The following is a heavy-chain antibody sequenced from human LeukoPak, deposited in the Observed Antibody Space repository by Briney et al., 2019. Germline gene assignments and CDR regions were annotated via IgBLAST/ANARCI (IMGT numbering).Heavy chain of an antibody. V-gene: IGHV4-39*01. CDR1: GGSISSSSYY. CDR2: IYYSGST. D-gene: IGHD3-22*01. Sequence: SETLSLTCTVSGGSISSSSYYWGWIRQPPGKGLEWIGSIYYSGSTCYNPSLKSRVTISVDTSKNQFSLKLSSVTAADTAVYYCASVERYYYDSSGYTYYYYGMDVWGQGTTVTVSS. CDR3: ASVERYYYDSSGYTYYYYGMDV. J-gene: IGHJ6*02.